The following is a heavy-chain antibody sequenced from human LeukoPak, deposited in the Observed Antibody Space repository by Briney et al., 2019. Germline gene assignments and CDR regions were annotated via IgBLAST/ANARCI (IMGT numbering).Heavy chain of an antibody. D-gene: IGHD3-10*01. Sequence: SETLSLTCTVSGGSISSYYWSWIRQPPGKGLEWIGYIYYSGSTNYNPSLKSRVTISIDTSKNQFSLKLSSVTAADTAVYYCAAIWFGELAIDYWGQGTLVTVSS. CDR2: IYYSGST. J-gene: IGHJ4*02. V-gene: IGHV4-59*01. CDR3: AAIWFGELAIDY. CDR1: GGSISSYY.